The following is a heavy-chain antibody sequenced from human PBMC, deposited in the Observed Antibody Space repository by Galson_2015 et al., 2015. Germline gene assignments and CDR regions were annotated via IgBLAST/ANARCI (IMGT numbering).Heavy chain of an antibody. CDR3: ARDNRWYGDPNWFDP. CDR1: GGSISSYY. D-gene: IGHD4-17*01. CDR2: IYYSGST. J-gene: IGHJ5*02. V-gene: IGHV4-59*01. Sequence: SETLSLTCTVSGGSISSYYWSWIRQPPGKGLEWIGYIYYSGSTNYNPSLKSRVTISVDTSKNQFSLKLSSVTAADTAVYYCARDNRWYGDPNWFDPWGQGTLVTVSS.